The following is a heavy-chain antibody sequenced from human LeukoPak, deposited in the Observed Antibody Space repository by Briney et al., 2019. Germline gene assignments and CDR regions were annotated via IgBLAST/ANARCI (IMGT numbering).Heavy chain of an antibody. V-gene: IGHV3-7*01. CDR3: ARDASRGFDT. D-gene: IGHD5-24*01. CDR1: GFTFNNYA. CDR2: IKDDGRQK. J-gene: IGHJ4*02. Sequence: PGGSLRLSCAASGFTFNNYAMTWVRQTPEKGLEWVASIKDDGRQKYYVDSVKGRFTVSRDNAKNSAYLQMDSLRAEDTALYYCARDASRGFDTWGQGTLVTVSS.